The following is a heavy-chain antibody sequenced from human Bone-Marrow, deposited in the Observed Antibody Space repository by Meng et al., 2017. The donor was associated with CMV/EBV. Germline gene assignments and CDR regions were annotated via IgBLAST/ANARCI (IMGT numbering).Heavy chain of an antibody. CDR3: AREGSEMANDY. D-gene: IGHD5-24*01. CDR1: GFTFSSYW. V-gene: IGHV3-7*03. CDR2: IKQDGSEK. Sequence: GGSLRLSCAASGFTFSSYWMGWVRQAPGKGLEWVANIKQDGSEKYYVDPVKGRFTISRDNAKNSLYLQMNSLRAEDTAVYYCAREGSEMANDYWGQGTLVTVSS. J-gene: IGHJ4*02.